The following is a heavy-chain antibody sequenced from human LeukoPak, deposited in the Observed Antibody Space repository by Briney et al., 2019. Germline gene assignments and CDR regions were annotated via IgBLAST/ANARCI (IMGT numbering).Heavy chain of an antibody. CDR1: GYIFPNYW. V-gene: IGHV5-51*01. J-gene: IGHJ4*02. CDR2: IYPGDSDT. D-gene: IGHD2-2*01. Sequence: GESLKISCKASGYIFPNYWIGWVRQMPGKGLEWMGIIYPGDSDTRYSPSFQGQVTISVDKSISTAYLQWSSLKASDTAIYYCVKIDRQYCSRSSCYALDYWGQGTQVTVSS. CDR3: VKIDRQYCSRSSCYALDY.